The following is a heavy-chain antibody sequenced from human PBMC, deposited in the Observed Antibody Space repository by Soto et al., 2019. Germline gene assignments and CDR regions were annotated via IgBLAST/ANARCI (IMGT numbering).Heavy chain of an antibody. CDR1: GYTFTSYA. J-gene: IGHJ6*03. CDR3: ARDLIRADIVVVPAAGYYYYYMDV. D-gene: IGHD2-2*01. Sequence: GASVKVSCKASGYTFTSYAMHWVRQAPGQRLEWMGWINAGNGNTKYSQKFQGRATITRDTSASTAYMELSSLRSEDTAVYYCARDLIRADIVVVPAAGYYYYYMDVWGKGTTVTVSS. CDR2: INAGNGNT. V-gene: IGHV1-3*01.